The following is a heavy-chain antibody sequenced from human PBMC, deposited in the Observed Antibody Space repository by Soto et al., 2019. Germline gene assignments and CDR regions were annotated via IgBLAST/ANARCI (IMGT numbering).Heavy chain of an antibody. CDR1: GFTFSSYW. V-gene: IGHV3-74*01. CDR2: INSDGSST. CDR3: ARGGSVSPPYYRNTVHYYYMDV. D-gene: IGHD4-4*01. J-gene: IGHJ6*03. Sequence: EVQLVESGGGLVQPGGSLRLSCAASGFTFSSYWMHWVRQAPGKGLVWVSRINSDGSSTSYADSVKGRFTISRDNAKNTVYLQMNSLRAEDTAVYYCARGGSVSPPYYRNTVHYYYMDVWGKGTTVTVSS.